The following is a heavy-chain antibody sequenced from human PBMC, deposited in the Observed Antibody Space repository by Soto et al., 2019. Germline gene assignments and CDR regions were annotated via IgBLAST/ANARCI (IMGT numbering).Heavy chain of an antibody. CDR1: GGSISSGGYY. J-gene: IGHJ5*02. Sequence: SETLSLTCTVSGGSISSGGYYWSWIRQHPGKGLEWIGYIYYSGSTYYNQSLKSRVTISVDTSKNQFSLKLSSVTAADTAVYYFARVRWDSNYDHWGQGTLVTVSS. CDR2: IYYSGST. D-gene: IGHD4-4*01. CDR3: ARVRWDSNYDH. V-gene: IGHV4-31*03.